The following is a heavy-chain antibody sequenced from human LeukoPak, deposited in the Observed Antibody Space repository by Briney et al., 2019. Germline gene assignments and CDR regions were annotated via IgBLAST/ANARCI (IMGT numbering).Heavy chain of an antibody. CDR1: GFTFSTYG. Sequence: QSGGSLRLSCAASGFTFSTYGMSWVRQAPGKGLQWVSTIPSGGGTYYADSVKGRFTISRDNSKNTPYLQMNSLQSEDTAVYYCAKGPFESSGPFDSWGLGTLVTVSS. CDR2: IPSGGGT. CDR3: AKGPFESSGPFDS. V-gene: IGHV3-23*01. J-gene: IGHJ4*02. D-gene: IGHD2-15*01.